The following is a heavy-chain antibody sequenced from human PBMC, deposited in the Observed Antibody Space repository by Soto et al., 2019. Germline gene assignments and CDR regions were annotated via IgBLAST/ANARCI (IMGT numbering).Heavy chain of an antibody. D-gene: IGHD3-22*01. CDR3: ARAKVVAYYYDTSGYYTTFDF. CDR2: VHDSGST. CDR1: GVSVSRGSYS. V-gene: IGHV4-61*01. Sequence: SETLSLTCTVSGVSVSRGSYSWSWIRQSPGKGLEWIGYVHDSGSTAYSPSLESRVTISVDTAKNQVSLKLSSVTSADSAFYYCARAKVVAYYYDTSGYYTTFDFWGQGTQVTV. J-gene: IGHJ4*02.